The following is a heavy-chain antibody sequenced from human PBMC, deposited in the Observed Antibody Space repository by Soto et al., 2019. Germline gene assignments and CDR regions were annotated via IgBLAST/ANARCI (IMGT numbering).Heavy chain of an antibody. CDR2: INHSGST. V-gene: IGHV4-34*01. CDR3: ARGRNLYGSKGFDY. Sequence: SETLSLTCAVYGGSFSGYYWSWIRQPPGKGLEWIGEINHSGSTNYNPSLKSRVTISVDTSKNQFSLKLSSVTAADTAVYYCARGRNLYGSKGFDYWGQGTLVTVSS. D-gene: IGHD4-17*01. J-gene: IGHJ4*02. CDR1: GGSFSGYY.